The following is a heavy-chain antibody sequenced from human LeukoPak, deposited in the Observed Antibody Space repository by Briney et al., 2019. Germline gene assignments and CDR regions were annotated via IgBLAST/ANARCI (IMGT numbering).Heavy chain of an antibody. D-gene: IGHD5-12*01. CDR2: ISAYNGNT. CDR3: ARDQIPGARWLPDY. Sequence: ASVKVSCKASGYTFTSYGISWVRQAPGQGLEWMGWISAYNGNTNYAQKLQGRVPMTTDTSTSTAYMELRSLRSDDTAVYYCARDQIPGARWLPDYWGQGTLVTVSS. J-gene: IGHJ4*02. CDR1: GYTFTSYG. V-gene: IGHV1-18*01.